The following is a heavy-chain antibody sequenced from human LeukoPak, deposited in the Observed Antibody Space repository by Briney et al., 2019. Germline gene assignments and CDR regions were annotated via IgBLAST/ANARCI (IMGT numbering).Heavy chain of an antibody. Sequence: GGSLRLSCAASGFTFSSYAMSWVRQAPGKGLEWVSAISGSGGSTYYADSVKGRFTISRDNSKNTLYLQMNSLRSEDTAVYYCARSPGSVVPAAMRGAFDIWGQGTMVTVSS. CDR2: ISGSGGST. V-gene: IGHV3-23*01. D-gene: IGHD2-2*01. J-gene: IGHJ3*02. CDR3: ARSPGSVVPAAMRGAFDI. CDR1: GFTFSSYA.